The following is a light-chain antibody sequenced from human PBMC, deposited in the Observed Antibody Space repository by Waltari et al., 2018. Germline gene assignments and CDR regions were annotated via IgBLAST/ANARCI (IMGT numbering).Light chain of an antibody. CDR3: QQSRRWPQRT. CDR1: ENVGTD. Sequence: EIVMTLSPVTVAVSPGEAITLSCTASENVGTDVAWYRHKPGQPPRLLIYFANSRATGVPARISGSESGTDFTFSISSLESEDFAFYYCQQSRRWPQRTFGQGTKLEI. V-gene: IGKV3D-15*01. J-gene: IGKJ2*01. CDR2: FAN.